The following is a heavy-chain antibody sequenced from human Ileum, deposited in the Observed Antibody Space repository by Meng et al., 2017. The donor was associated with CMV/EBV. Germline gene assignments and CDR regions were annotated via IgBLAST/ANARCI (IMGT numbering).Heavy chain of an antibody. Sequence: GESLKISCAASGFTFNSYAMTRVRQAPGKGLEWVSVISRSGGDTNYADSVKGRFTISRDNSKNTLYLQMSSMRAENTAIYYCAKESGQYQMLSYYGLDVWGQGSTVTVSS. CDR3: AKESGQYQMLSYYGLDV. D-gene: IGHD2-2*01. V-gene: IGHV3-23*01. J-gene: IGHJ6*02. CDR2: ISRSGGDT. CDR1: GFTFNSYA.